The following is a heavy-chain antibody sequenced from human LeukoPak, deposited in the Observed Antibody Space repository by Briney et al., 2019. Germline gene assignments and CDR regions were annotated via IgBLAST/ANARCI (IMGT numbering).Heavy chain of an antibody. V-gene: IGHV1-2*02. CDR2: INPNSGGT. D-gene: IGHD6-6*01. CDR1: GYTFTGYY. Sequence: GASVKVSCKASGYTFTGYYMHWVRQAPGQGLEWMGWINPNSGGTNYAQKFQGRVTTTRDTSISTAYMELSRLRSDDTAVYYCARDLYSSSSTGDYWGQGTLVTVSS. CDR3: ARDLYSSSSTGDY. J-gene: IGHJ4*02.